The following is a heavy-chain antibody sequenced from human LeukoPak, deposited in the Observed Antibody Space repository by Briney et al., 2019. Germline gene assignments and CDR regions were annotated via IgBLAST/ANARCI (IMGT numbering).Heavy chain of an antibody. CDR2: ISYDGSNK. CDR1: GFTFSSYA. J-gene: IGHJ4*02. Sequence: GGSLRLSCAASGFTFSSYAMHWVRQAPGKGLEWVAVISYDGSNKYYADSVKGRFTISRDNSKNTLYLQMNSLRAEDTAVYYCARGANFDYWGQGTLVTVSS. V-gene: IGHV3-30*04. CDR3: ARGANFDY.